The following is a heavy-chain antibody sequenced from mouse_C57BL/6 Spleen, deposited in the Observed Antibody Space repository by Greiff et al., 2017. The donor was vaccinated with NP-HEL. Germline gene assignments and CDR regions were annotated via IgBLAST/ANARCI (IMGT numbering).Heavy chain of an antibody. CDR1: GYTFTDYY. CDR3: ARRVPYGRGYFDV. Sequence: VQLQQSGPELVKPGASVKISCKASGYTFTDYYMNWVKQSHGKSLEWIGDINPNNGGTSYNQKFKGKATLTVDKSSSTAYMELRSLTSEDSAVYYCARRVPYGRGYFDVWGTGTTVTVSS. J-gene: IGHJ1*03. V-gene: IGHV1-26*01. D-gene: IGHD1-1*01. CDR2: INPNNGGT.